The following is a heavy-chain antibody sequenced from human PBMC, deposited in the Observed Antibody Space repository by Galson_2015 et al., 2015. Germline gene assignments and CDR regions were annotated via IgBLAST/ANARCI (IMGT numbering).Heavy chain of an antibody. Sequence: TLSLTCPVSGGSISSGSYYWSWIRPPAGKGLEWIGRIYTSGSTNYNPSLKSRVTISVDTSKNQFSLKLSSVTAADTAVYYCARDRGDGYNAIYYYGMDVWGQGTTVTVSS. CDR3: ARDRGDGYNAIYYYGMDV. V-gene: IGHV4-61*02. CDR2: IYTSGST. D-gene: IGHD5-24*01. J-gene: IGHJ6*02. CDR1: GGSISSGSYY.